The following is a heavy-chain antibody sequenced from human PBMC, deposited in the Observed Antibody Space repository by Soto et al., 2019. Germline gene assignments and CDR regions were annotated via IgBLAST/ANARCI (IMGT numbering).Heavy chain of an antibody. V-gene: IGHV3-30*04. J-gene: IGHJ6*04. CDR1: GFTFSSYS. Sequence: GGSLRLSCAASGFTFSSYSMHWVRQAPGKGLEWVAVISYDGRNKYYADSVKGRFTISRDNSKNTLYLQMNSLRADDTAVNYCARSSYDDILTGWSMDVWGKGTTVTVSS. CDR3: ARSSYDDILTGWSMDV. CDR2: ISYDGRNK. D-gene: IGHD3-9*01.